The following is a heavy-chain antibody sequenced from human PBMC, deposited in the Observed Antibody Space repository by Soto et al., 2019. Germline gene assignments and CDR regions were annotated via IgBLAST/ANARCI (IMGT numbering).Heavy chain of an antibody. V-gene: IGHV3-48*02. Sequence: GGFLRLSCVGTGFTFSGYSMNWVRQAPGKGLEWVSHISSSSTTIYYADSVKGRFTISRDNAKNSLYLPMNSLRDEDTAGYYFGGGTGNHARCPDYWGQGTLVTVSS. D-gene: IGHD2-2*01. CDR1: GFTFSGYS. CDR2: ISSSSTTI. J-gene: IGHJ4*02. CDR3: GGGTGNHARCPDY.